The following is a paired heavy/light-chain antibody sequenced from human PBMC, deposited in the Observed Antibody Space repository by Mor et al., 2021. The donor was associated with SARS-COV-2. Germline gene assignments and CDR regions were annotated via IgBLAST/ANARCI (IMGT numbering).Heavy chain of an antibody. CDR3: AAVVRGKSYAVPGIWLDP. CDR2: VYYSGST. V-gene: IGHV4-39*01. Sequence: QLQLRESGPGLVKPSETLSLTCTVSGGAISNNSYYWGWVRQPPGKGLEWIANVYYSGSTYYNPSLTSRATITLDTAKNQFSLKLSAVTAADTAIYYCAAVVRGKSYAVPGIWLDPWGQGARVTVSS. D-gene: IGHD3-16*01. CDR1: GGAISNNSYY. J-gene: IGHJ5*02.
Light chain of an antibody. Sequence: EKVMTQSPATLSLSPGERATLSCRASQSVSTNVAWYQQKPGQAPRLLIYGASTRATGIPARFSGSGSGTEFTLTINSLQSEDSAVYYCQQYHNWPPLTFGGGTKVEI. CDR2: GAS. J-gene: IGKJ4*01. CDR1: QSVSTN. V-gene: IGKV3-15*01. CDR3: QQYHNWPPLT.